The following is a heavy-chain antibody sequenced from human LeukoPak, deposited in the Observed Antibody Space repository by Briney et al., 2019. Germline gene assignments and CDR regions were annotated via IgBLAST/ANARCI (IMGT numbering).Heavy chain of an antibody. Sequence: PSETLSLTCTVSGGSISSYYWSWIRQPAGKGLEWIGRIYTSGSTNYNPSLKSRVTMSVDTSKNRFSLKLSSVTAADTAVYYCARDTAYCGGDCSGDWGQGTLVTVSS. D-gene: IGHD2-21*02. CDR1: GGSISSYY. J-gene: IGHJ4*02. CDR3: ARDTAYCGGDCSGD. CDR2: IYTSGST. V-gene: IGHV4-4*07.